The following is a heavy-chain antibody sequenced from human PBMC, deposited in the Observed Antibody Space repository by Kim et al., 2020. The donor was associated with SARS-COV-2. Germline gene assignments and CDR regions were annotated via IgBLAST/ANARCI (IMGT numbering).Heavy chain of an antibody. CDR3: ARAPLAYCGGDCQDWYFDL. V-gene: IGHV1-69*13. Sequence: SVKVSCKASGGTFSSYAISWVRQAPGQGLEWMGGIIPIFGTANYAQKFQGRVTITADESTSTAYMELSSLRSEDTAVYYCARAPLAYCGGDCQDWYFDLWGRGTLVTVSS. CDR1: GGTFSSYA. CDR2: IIPIFGTA. D-gene: IGHD2-21*02. J-gene: IGHJ2*01.